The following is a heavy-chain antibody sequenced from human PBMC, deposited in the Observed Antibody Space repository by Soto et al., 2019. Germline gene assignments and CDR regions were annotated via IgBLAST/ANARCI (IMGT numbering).Heavy chain of an antibody. J-gene: IGHJ5*02. D-gene: IGHD6-6*01. V-gene: IGHV3-23*01. CDR2: IRSSGDRT. Sequence: GGSLRLSCAASGFTFSTYAMSWVRQAPGKGLEWVSVIRSSGDRTYYADSVKGRFTISRDNSKNTLYMQMNSLRAEDTAIYYRDVDSSSSWYFDPWGQGTLVTVSS. CDR3: DVDSSSSWYFDP. CDR1: GFTFSTYA.